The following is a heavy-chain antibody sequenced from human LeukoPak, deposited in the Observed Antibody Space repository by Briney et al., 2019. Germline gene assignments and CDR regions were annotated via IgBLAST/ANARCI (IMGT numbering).Heavy chain of an antibody. J-gene: IGHJ3*02. CDR2: IVVGSGNT. CDR3: AAAEYSNDAFDI. CDR1: GFTFTSSA. D-gene: IGHD4-11*01. V-gene: IGHV1-58*01. Sequence: SVTVSCKASGFTFTSSAVQWVRQARGQRLEWIGWIVVGSGNTNYAQKFQERVTITRDMSTSTAYMELSSLRSEDTAVYYCAAAEYSNDAFDIWGQGTMVTVSS.